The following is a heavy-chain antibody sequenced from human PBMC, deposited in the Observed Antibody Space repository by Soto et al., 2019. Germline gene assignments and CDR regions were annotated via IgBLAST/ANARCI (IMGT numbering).Heavy chain of an antibody. CDR2: IIPILGTP. V-gene: IGHV1-69*08. Sequence: SVKVSCKASGDTFSTYSISWVRQAPGQGLEWLGGIIPILGTPSYAQRFQGRVTITADKSTSTAYMELSSLRSEDTAVYYCARERSRYDRSGYYRPDYWGQGTLVTVS. CDR3: ARERSRYDRSGYYRPDY. D-gene: IGHD3-22*01. CDR1: GDTFSTYS. J-gene: IGHJ4*02.